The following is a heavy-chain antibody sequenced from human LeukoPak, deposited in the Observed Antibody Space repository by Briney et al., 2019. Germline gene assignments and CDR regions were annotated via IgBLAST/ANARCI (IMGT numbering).Heavy chain of an antibody. CDR2: ISSSSSYI. V-gene: IGHV3-21*01. CDR3: ARVHLGSSWLFDY. Sequence: GGSLRLSRAASGFTFSSYSMNWVRQAPGKGLEWVSSISSSSSYIYYADSVKGRFTISRDNAKNSLYLQMNGLRAEDTAVYYCARVHLGSSWLFDYWGQGTLVTVSS. D-gene: IGHD6-13*01. CDR1: GFTFSSYS. J-gene: IGHJ4*02.